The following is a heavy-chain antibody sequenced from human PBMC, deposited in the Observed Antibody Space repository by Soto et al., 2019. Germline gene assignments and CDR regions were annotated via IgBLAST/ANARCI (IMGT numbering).Heavy chain of an antibody. Sequence: ASVKVSCKASGYTFTSYAMHWVRQAPGQRLEWMGWINAGNGNTKYSQKFQGRVTITRDTSASTAYMELTNMDPVDTATYYCARIRGGGYNWDESSYFDYWGQGTLVTVSS. CDR1: GYTFTSYA. V-gene: IGHV1-3*01. D-gene: IGHD5-12*01. CDR3: ARIRGGGYNWDESSYFDY. J-gene: IGHJ4*02. CDR2: INAGNGNT.